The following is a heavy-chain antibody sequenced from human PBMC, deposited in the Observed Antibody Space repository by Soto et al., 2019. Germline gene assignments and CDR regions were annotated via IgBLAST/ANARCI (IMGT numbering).Heavy chain of an antibody. CDR1: GGTFSSYA. CDR3: ARDMGYCSSTSCWVGNWFDP. J-gene: IGHJ5*02. D-gene: IGHD2-2*01. CDR2: IIPIFGTA. Sequence: SVKVSCKASGGTFSSYAISWVRQAPGQGLGWMGGIIPIFGTANYAQKFQGRVTITADESTSTAYMELSSLRSEDTAVYYCARDMGYCSSTSCWVGNWFDPWG. V-gene: IGHV1-69*13.